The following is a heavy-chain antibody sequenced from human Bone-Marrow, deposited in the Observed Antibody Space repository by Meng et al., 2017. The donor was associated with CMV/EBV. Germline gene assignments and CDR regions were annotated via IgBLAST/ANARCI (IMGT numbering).Heavy chain of an antibody. J-gene: IGHJ6*02. Sequence: SVKVSCKASGGTFSSYTISWVRQAPGQGLEWMGRIIPILGIANYAQKFQGRVTITADKSTSTAYMELSSLRSEDTAVYYCAREGGGYSYGTPYYCYGMDVWGQGTTVTVSS. V-gene: IGHV1-69*04. CDR2: IIPILGIA. D-gene: IGHD5-18*01. CDR1: GGTFSSYT. CDR3: AREGGGYSYGTPYYCYGMDV.